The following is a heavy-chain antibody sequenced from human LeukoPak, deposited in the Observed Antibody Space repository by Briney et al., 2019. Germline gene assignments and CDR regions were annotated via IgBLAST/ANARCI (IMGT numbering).Heavy chain of an antibody. V-gene: IGHV1-69*05. CDR1: GYTFTGYY. J-gene: IGHJ6*03. D-gene: IGHD3-16*01. Sequence: ASVKVSCKASGYTFTGYYMHWVRQAPGQGLEWMGGIIPIFGTANYAQKFQGRVTITTDESTSTAYMELSSLRSEDTAVYCCARSPGGSTMDVSGKGTTVTVSS. CDR2: IIPIFGTA. CDR3: ARSPGGSTMDV.